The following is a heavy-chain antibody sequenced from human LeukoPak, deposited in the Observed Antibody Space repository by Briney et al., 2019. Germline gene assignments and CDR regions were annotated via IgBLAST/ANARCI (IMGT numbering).Heavy chain of an antibody. D-gene: IGHD5-24*01. CDR3: ARDRGRWLQLGDY. Sequence: ASVKVSCKASGYTFTGYYMHWVRQAPGQGLEWMGWINPNSGGTNYAQKFQGRVTMTRDTSISTAYMELSRLRSDDTAVYYCARDRGRWLQLGDYWGQGTLVTVSS. CDR1: GYTFTGYY. CDR2: INPNSGGT. V-gene: IGHV1-2*02. J-gene: IGHJ4*02.